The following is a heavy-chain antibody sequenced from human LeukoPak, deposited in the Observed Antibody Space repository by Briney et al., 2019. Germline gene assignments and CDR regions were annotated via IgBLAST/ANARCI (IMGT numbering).Heavy chain of an antibody. CDR1: GYTFTGYY. CDR2: INPNSGGT. CDR3: ARDCSSTSCSDY. V-gene: IGHV1-2*02. D-gene: IGHD2-2*01. J-gene: IGHJ4*02. Sequence: VASVKVSCKASGYTFTGYYMHWVRQAPGQGLEWMGWINPNSGGTNYAQKFQGRVTMTRDTPISTAYMELSRLRSDDTAVYYCARDCSSTSCSDYWGQGTLVTVSS.